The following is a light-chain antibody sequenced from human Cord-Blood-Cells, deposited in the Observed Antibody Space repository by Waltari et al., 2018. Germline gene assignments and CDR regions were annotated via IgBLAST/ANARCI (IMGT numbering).Light chain of an antibody. CDR1: SSDVGSYNL. V-gene: IGLV2-23*01. Sequence: QSALTQPASVSGSPGQSTTISCTGTSSDVGSYNLVSCYQQHPGKAPKRMIYEGSKRRSGVSNRFSGSKAGNTASLAISGLQAEDEADYYCCSYAGSSTWVFGGGTKLTVL. CDR2: EGS. CDR3: CSYAGSSTWV. J-gene: IGLJ3*02.